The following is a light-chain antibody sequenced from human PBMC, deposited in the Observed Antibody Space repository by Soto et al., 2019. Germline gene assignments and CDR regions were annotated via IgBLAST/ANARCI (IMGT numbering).Light chain of an antibody. CDR1: QSVSSSY. CDR3: QQYGSSPWT. Sequence: DIVLKKSPGTLSLSPRERATLSCRASQSVSSSYLAWYHQKPGQAPSLLIYGASSRATGIPDRFSGSGSGTDFTLTISRLEPEDFAVYYCQQYGSSPWTVGQGTKVDIK. V-gene: IGKV3-20*01. CDR2: GAS. J-gene: IGKJ1*01.